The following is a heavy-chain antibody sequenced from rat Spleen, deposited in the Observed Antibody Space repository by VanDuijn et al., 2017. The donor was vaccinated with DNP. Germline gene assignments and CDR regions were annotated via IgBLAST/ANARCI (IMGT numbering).Heavy chain of an antibody. CDR2: ISPSGGST. CDR3: ARVNNNLYYGLDA. J-gene: IGHJ4*01. V-gene: IGHV5-17*01. CDR1: GFTFSDYA. Sequence: EVQLVESGGGLVQPGRSLKLSCAASGFTFSDYAMAWVRQAPKKGLEWVATISPSGGSTYYRDSVKGRFTISRDNAKSTLYLQMDSLRSEDTATYYCARVNNNLYYGLDAWGQGTSVTVSS. D-gene: IGHD1-10*01.